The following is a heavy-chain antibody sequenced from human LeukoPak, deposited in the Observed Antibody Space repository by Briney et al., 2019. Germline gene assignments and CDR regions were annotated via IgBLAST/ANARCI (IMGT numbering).Heavy chain of an antibody. CDR3: ARSGSYNYYYYYMDV. D-gene: IGHD1-26*01. CDR1: GGSISSYY. Sequence: SETLSLTCTVSGGSISSYYWSWIRQPPGKGLEWIGEINHSGSTNYNPSLKSRVTISVDTSKNQFSLKLSSVTAADTAVYYCARSGSYNYYYYYMDVWGKGTTVTISS. J-gene: IGHJ6*03. V-gene: IGHV4-34*01. CDR2: INHSGST.